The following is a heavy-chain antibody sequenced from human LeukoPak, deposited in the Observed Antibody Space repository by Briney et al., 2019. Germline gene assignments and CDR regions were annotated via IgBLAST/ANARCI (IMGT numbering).Heavy chain of an antibody. J-gene: IGHJ4*02. V-gene: IGHV3-23*01. Sequence: GGSLRLSCAASGFTFSNYAMSWVRQAPGKGLEWVSSIRGSGGSTYSADSVKGRFTISRDSSKNTLYLQMNSLRAEDTAVYYCARAAYDNSGYLTLWGQGTLVTVSS. CDR3: ARAAYDNSGYLTL. D-gene: IGHD3-22*01. CDR1: GFTFSNYA. CDR2: IRGSGGST.